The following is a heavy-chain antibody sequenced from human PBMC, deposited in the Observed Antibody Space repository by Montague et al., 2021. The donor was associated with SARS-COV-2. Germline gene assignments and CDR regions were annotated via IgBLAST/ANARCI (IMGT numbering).Heavy chain of an antibody. V-gene: IGHV4-39*07. CDR1: GGSISSSSYD. D-gene: IGHD6-13*01. J-gene: IGHJ6*02. CDR3: ARVGRQQLVRLSGMDV. Sequence: SETLSLTCTVAGGSISSSSYDWGWIRQPPGKGLEWIGSIYYSESTXYNPSVESRVTISVDTSKNQFSLKLSSVTAADTAVYYCARVGRQQLVRLSGMDVWGQGTPVTVSS. CDR2: IYYSEST.